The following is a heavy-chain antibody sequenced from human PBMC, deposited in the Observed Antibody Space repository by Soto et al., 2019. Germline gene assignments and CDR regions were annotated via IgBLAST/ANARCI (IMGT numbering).Heavy chain of an antibody. J-gene: IGHJ6*02. CDR2: IYYSGST. CDR3: ARVISSSSSLGLPYYYYGLDV. Sequence: QLQLQESGPGLVKPSETLSLTCTVSGDSISSRSYYWGWIRQPPGKGLEWMGSIYYSGSTYFSPSLNRRVTMSVDTSKSQFSLKLSSVTAADTAVYYCARVISSSSSLGLPYYYYGLDVWGQGTTVTVSS. D-gene: IGHD6-6*01. CDR1: GDSISSRSYY. V-gene: IGHV4-39*01.